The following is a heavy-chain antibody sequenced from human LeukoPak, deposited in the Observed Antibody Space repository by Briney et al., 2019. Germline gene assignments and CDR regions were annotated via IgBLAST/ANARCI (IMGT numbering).Heavy chain of an antibody. D-gene: IGHD1-1*01. CDR3: AKDEGRLINNWYRQY. CDR2: ISEHGTSA. Sequence: PGGSLRLSCAASGFIFSSHAMSWVRQAPGKGLEWVATISEHGTSAYYADSVKGRFTISRDNSMDTFYVQMDTLRAGDTAVYYCAKDEGRLINNWYRQYWGQGTLVTVSS. CDR1: GFIFSSHA. V-gene: IGHV3-23*01. J-gene: IGHJ4*02.